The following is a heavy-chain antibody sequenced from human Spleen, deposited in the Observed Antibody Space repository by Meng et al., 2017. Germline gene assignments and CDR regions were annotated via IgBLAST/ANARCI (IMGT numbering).Heavy chain of an antibody. D-gene: IGHD4-11*01. CDR3: ARGPTTMAHDFDY. CDR2: INHSGST. Sequence: SETLSLTCVVSGGSFSDYYWSWIRQPPGKGLEWSGEINHSGSTNYNPSLESQATISVDTSQNNLPLKLSSVTAADSAVYYCARGPTTMAHDFDYWGQGTLVTVSS. V-gene: IGHV4-34*01. CDR1: GGSFSDYY. J-gene: IGHJ4*02.